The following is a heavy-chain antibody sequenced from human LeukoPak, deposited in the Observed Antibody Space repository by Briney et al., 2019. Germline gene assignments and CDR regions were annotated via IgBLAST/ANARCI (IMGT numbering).Heavy chain of an antibody. CDR1: GGSISSSNW. Sequence: SETLSLTCAVSGGSISSSNWWSWVRQPPGKGLEWIGEIYHSGSTNYNPSLKSRVTISVDTSKNQFPLKLTSVTAADTAVYYCASYLGTGIFDYWGQGIQVTVSS. CDR2: IYHSGST. V-gene: IGHV4-4*02. CDR3: ASYLGTGIFDY. J-gene: IGHJ4*02. D-gene: IGHD1-1*01.